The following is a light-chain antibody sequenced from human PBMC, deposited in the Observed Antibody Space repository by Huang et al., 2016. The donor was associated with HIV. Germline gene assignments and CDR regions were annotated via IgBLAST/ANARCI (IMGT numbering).Light chain of an antibody. V-gene: IGKV3-15*01. J-gene: IGKJ1*01. CDR3: QHYNDWPPCT. CDR2: GAA. Sequence: EIVMTQSPATLSVSPGERATLSCRASQSVNSNLARYQQKPGPAPRLFIYGAATRATGIPARFIGSGSGTEFTLTISSLQSEDCAVYYCQHYNDWPPCTFGQGTKVEIK. CDR1: QSVNSN.